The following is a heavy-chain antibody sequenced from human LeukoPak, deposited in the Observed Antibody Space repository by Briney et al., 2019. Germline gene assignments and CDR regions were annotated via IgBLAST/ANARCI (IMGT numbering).Heavy chain of an antibody. CDR1: GYALNELS. D-gene: IGHD1-14*01. CDR3: ATKNLFHL. J-gene: IGHJ5*02. V-gene: IGHV1-24*01. Sequence: ASVTVSCKVSGYALNELSIHWVRQAPGKGLEWVGGIDREDGQSIYAQNFQSRVSLTDDTSAQTAYMEVTSLRSEDTAVYYCATKNLFHLWGQGTLVTVSS. CDR2: IDREDGQS.